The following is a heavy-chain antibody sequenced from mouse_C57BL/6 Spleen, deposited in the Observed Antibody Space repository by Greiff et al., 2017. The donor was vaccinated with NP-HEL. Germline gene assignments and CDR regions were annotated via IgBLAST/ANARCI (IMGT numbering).Heavy chain of an antibody. CDR2: IDPSDSET. CDR1: GYTFTSYW. Sequence: QVQLQQPGAELVRPGSSVKLSCKASGYTFTSYWMHWVKQRPIQGLEWIGNIDPSDSETHYNQKFKDKATLTVDKSSSTAYMQLSSLTSEDSAVYYCAREDMVYDYGGYFDVWGTGTTVTVSS. D-gene: IGHD2-4*01. V-gene: IGHV1-52*01. J-gene: IGHJ1*03. CDR3: AREDMVYDYGGYFDV.